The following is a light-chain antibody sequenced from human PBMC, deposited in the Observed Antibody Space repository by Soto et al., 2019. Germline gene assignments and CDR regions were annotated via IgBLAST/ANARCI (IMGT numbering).Light chain of an antibody. Sequence: IVLTQSPGTLSLSPGERAILSSRASQTVYHNDSAWCHRKPCQGHRPLIDGASRRATDIPDRFRGSAYGANFTLTSSRLEPEKFAAYFCQQYSDLPMRFGHGTRPEIK. V-gene: IGKV3-20*01. CDR3: QQYSDLPMR. J-gene: IGKJ5*01. CDR2: GAS. CDR1: QTVYHND.